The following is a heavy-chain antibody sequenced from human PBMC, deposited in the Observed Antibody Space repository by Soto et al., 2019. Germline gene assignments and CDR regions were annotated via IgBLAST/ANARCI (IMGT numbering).Heavy chain of an antibody. CDR1: GFTFSSYD. D-gene: IGHD3-16*01. Sequence: EVHLVESGGGLVQPGGSLRLSCAASGFTFSSYDMTWVRQAPGKGLEWVSYITSSGTTIYHADSVKGRFTISRDNAKNSLYLQVNSLRAEDTAVYYCARTWIRFGPNEYWGQGAPVTVSS. V-gene: IGHV3-48*03. CDR3: ARTWIRFGPNEY. CDR2: ITSSGTTI. J-gene: IGHJ4*02.